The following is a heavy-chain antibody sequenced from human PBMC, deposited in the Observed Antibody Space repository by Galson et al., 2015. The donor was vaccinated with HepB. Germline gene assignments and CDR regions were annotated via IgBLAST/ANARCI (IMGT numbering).Heavy chain of an antibody. CDR1: GFTFSSHS. Sequence: SLRLSCAASGFTFSSHSMNWVRQAPGKGLEWVSSISDTSSDIYYADSVKGRFTISRDNAKNSLYLQMNSLRAEDTAVYYCAREGLEWLLRESFDIWGQGTMVTVSS. CDR3: AREGLEWLLRESFDI. J-gene: IGHJ3*02. D-gene: IGHD3-3*01. V-gene: IGHV3-21*01. CDR2: ISDTSSDI.